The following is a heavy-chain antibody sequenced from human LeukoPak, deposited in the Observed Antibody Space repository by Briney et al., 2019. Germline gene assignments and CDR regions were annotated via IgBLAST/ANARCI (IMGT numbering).Heavy chain of an antibody. CDR2: IYTSGST. Sequence: PSETLSLNCTVSGGSSSSYYWSWIRQPAGKGLEWIGRIYTSGSTNYNPSLKSRVTISVDKSKNQFSLKLSSVTAADTAVYYCARDRGYGDYEYYFDYWGQGTLVTVSS. D-gene: IGHD4-17*01. CDR1: GGSSSSYY. CDR3: ARDRGYGDYEYYFDY. J-gene: IGHJ4*02. V-gene: IGHV4-4*07.